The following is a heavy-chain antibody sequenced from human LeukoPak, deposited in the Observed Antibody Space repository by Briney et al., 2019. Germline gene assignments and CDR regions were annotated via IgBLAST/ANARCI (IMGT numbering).Heavy chain of an antibody. V-gene: IGHV4-59*01. J-gene: IGHJ6*02. Sequence: PSETLSLTCTVSGGSISSYYWSWIRQPPGKGLEWIGYIYYSGSTNYNPSLKSRVTISVDTSKNQFSLKLSSVTAADTAVYYCARVGCGSTSCPPYYYYYGMDVWGQGTTVTVSS. CDR1: GGSISSYY. CDR3: ARVGCGSTSCPPYYYYYGMDV. CDR2: IYYSGST. D-gene: IGHD2-2*01.